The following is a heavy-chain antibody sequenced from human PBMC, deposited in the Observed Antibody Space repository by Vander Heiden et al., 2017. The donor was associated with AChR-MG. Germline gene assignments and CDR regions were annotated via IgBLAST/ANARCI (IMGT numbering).Heavy chain of an antibody. D-gene: IGHD2-2*01. CDR1: GGSFSGYY. Sequence: QVQLQQWGAGLLKPSETLSLTCAVYGGSFSGYYWSWIRQPPGKGLEWIGEINHSGSTNYNPSLKSRVTISVDTSKNQFSLKLSSVTAADTAVYYCARGVGYCSSTSCQRRRNKYYYYYMDVWGKGTTVTVSS. CDR3: ARGVGYCSSTSCQRRRNKYYYYYMDV. CDR2: INHSGST. V-gene: IGHV4-34*01. J-gene: IGHJ6*03.